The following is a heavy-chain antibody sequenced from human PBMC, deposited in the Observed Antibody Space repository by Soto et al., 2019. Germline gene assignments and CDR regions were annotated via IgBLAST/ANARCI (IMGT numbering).Heavy chain of an antibody. CDR2: MNPNSGNT. CDR1: GFTFTSYD. V-gene: IGHV1-8*01. D-gene: IGHD3-10*01. CDR3: ARGINYYDSGDDAFDI. J-gene: IGHJ3*02. Sequence: QVQLVQSGAEVKNPGASVKVSCKASGFTFTSYDINWVRQATGQGLEWMGWMNPNSGNTGYAQKFQGRVTMTRNTSISTAYMELSSLRSEDMAVYYCARGINYYDSGDDAFDIWGQGTMVTVSS.